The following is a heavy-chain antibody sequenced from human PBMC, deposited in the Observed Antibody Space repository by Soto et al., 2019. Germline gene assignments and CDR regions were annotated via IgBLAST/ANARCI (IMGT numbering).Heavy chain of an antibody. CDR2: TWYDASKE. CDR1: GFTMSRHG. Sequence: GGSLRLSCAASGFTMSRHGMHWVRQAPGKGLEWVAVTWYDASKEYYADSVRGRFTVSRDNPKNTIYLQMNSLRAEDTAVYYCARDHPYRFGEFHWGHGTLVTVSS. J-gene: IGHJ4*01. V-gene: IGHV3-33*01. D-gene: IGHD3-10*01. CDR3: ARDHPYRFGEFH.